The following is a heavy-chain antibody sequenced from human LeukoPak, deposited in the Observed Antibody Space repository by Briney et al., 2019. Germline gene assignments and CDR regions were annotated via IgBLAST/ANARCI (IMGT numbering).Heavy chain of an antibody. CDR1: GFTFSSYW. Sequence: GGSLRLSCAASGFTFSSYWMSWVRQAPGKGLEWVSYISSSSSTIYYADSVKGRFTISRDNAKNSLYLQMNSLRAEDTAVYYCARDILDAFDIWGQGTMVTVSS. CDR2: ISSSSSTI. V-gene: IGHV3-48*01. D-gene: IGHD2-8*02. CDR3: ARDILDAFDI. J-gene: IGHJ3*02.